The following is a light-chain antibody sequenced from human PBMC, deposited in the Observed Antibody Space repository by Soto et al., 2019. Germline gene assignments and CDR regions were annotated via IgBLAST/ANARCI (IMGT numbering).Light chain of an antibody. J-gene: IGKJ1*01. V-gene: IGKV3D-15*01. CDR3: QQYNKWPSWT. Sequence: VWTQSPATLSLSPGERATLSCRASQSVSSYLAWYQQKPGQAPRLLIYDASSRATGIPARFTGSGSGTEFTLTISSLHSEDFAVYFCQQYNKWPSWTFGQGTKVDIK. CDR1: QSVSSY. CDR2: DAS.